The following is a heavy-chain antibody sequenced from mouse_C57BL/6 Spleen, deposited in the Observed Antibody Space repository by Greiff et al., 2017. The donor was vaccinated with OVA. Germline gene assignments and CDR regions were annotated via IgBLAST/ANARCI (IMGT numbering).Heavy chain of an antibody. D-gene: IGHD1-1*01. CDR2: INPGDGDT. J-gene: IGHJ4*01. Sequence: QVQLQQSGPELLKPGASVKISCTASGYAFSSSWMNWVRQRPGKGLEWIGRINPGDGDTNYNGKGKGKATLTADKSSSTAYMQLSSLTSEDSAVYFCARRGHYGSSYGGAMDYWGQGTSVTVSS. CDR3: ARRGHYGSSYGGAMDY. CDR1: GYAFSSSW. V-gene: IGHV1-82*01.